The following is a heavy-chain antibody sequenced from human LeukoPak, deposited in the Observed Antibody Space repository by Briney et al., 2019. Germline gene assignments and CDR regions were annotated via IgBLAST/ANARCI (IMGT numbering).Heavy chain of an antibody. CDR1: GYTLNDIS. D-gene: IGHD4-11*01. CDR3: AAVSGHYTLLDA. CDR2: VDPDDGQR. J-gene: IGHJ5*02. Sequence: GASVKVSCKISGYTLNDISVHWVRQPPGKGREWMGGVDPDDGQRVYAQRLQGRVTMTEDTSTNTAYMELSRLRSEDTAVYLCAAVSGHYTLLDAWGQGALVTVST. V-gene: IGHV1-24*01.